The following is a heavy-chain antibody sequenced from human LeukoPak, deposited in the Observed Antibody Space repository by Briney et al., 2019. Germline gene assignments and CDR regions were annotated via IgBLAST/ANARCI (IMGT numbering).Heavy chain of an antibody. CDR1: GGTFISYA. V-gene: IGHV1-2*06. Sequence: ASVKVSCKASGGTFISYAISWVRQAPGQGLEWMGRINPNSGGTDYAQKFQGRVTMTRDTSISTAYMELSRLRSDDTAVYYCARVAPIAAAGNWFDPWGQGTLVTVSS. CDR2: INPNSGGT. D-gene: IGHD6-13*01. CDR3: ARVAPIAAAGNWFDP. J-gene: IGHJ5*02.